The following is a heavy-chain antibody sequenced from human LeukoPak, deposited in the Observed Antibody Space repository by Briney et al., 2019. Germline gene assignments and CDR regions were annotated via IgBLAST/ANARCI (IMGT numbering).Heavy chain of an antibody. J-gene: IGHJ4*02. CDR1: GFTFSYYA. CDR2: ISGIGDTT. V-gene: IGHV3-23*01. D-gene: IGHD1-1*01. CDR3: ANLRESLWIPEFDY. Sequence: PGGSLRLSCAASGFTFSYYAMSWVRQAPGKGLEWVSTISGIGDTTYYADSVKGRFTISRDNSKNTLFLHMNSLRAEDTAVYYCANLRESLWIPEFDYWGQGPLVTVSS.